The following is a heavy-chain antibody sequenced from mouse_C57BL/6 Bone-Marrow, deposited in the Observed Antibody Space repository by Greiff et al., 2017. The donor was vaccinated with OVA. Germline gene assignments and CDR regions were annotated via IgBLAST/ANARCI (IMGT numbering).Heavy chain of an antibody. J-gene: IGHJ2*01. CDR3: ARESVWDYYGSSYGY. Sequence: VQLQQPGTELVKPGASVKLSCQASGYTFPSYWMHWVKQRPGQGLEWIGNINPSHGGTNYNEKFKSKATLTVDKSSSTAYMQLSRLTSEDSAVYYCARESVWDYYGSSYGYWGQGTTLTVSS. V-gene: IGHV1-53*01. D-gene: IGHD1-1*01. CDR2: INPSHGGT. CDR1: GYTFPSYW.